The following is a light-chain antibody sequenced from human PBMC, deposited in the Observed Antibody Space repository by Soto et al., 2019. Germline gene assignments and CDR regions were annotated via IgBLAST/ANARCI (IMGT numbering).Light chain of an antibody. V-gene: IGKV3-20*01. CDR1: QSVSSSY. CDR2: GAS. J-gene: IGKJ1*01. Sequence: ELVLTQSPCTLSLSPRERATLSCGASQSVSSSYLAWYQQKPGQAPRLLIYGASTRATGIPARFSGSGSGTDFTLTISRLEPEDFAMYYCLHHGSSLWTFGQGTKVDIK. CDR3: LHHGSSLWT.